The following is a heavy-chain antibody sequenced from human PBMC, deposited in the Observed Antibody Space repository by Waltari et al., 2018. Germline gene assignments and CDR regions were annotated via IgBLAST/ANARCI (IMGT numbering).Heavy chain of an antibody. CDR1: AFSCGNYG. Sequence: QAQLVETGGGVVQPGRSLPLSCAASAFSCGNYGMPWVGQAPGKGLEWVAVVSYDGSIQYYIDSVKGRFTISRDNSKSTLHLQMDSLRPEDTAVYYCAKARNAKTIRHSSGWFFDLWGQGTPVTVSS. J-gene: IGHJ4*02. CDR3: AKARNAKTIRHSSGWFFDL. V-gene: IGHV3-30*18. D-gene: IGHD6-19*01. CDR2: VSYDGSIQ.